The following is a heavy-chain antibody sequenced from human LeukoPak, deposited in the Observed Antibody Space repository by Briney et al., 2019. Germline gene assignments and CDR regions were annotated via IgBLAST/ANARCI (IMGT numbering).Heavy chain of an antibody. J-gene: IGHJ4*02. CDR1: GITFSQHW. D-gene: IGHD5-24*01. Sequence: GGSLRLSCVASGITFSQHWMTWVRQAPGKGLEWVANIKQDGSKKSYVDSVKGRFTISRDNAKNSLYLQMNSLRAEDTAIYYCTRVGYIDEGIDYWGQGTLVTVSS. CDR3: TRVGYIDEGIDY. CDR2: IKQDGSKK. V-gene: IGHV3-7*04.